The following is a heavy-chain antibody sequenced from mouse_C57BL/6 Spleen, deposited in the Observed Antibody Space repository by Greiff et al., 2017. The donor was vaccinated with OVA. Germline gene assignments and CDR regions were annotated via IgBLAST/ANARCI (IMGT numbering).Heavy chain of an antibody. CDR3: ARVEAGDFDY. J-gene: IGHJ2*01. CDR1: GYSITSGYY. CDR2: ISYDGSN. Sequence: VQLKESGPGLVKPSQSLSLTCSVTGYSITSGYYWNWIRQFPGNKLEWMGYISYDGSNNYNPSLKNRISITRDTSKNQFFLKLNSVTTEDTATYYCARVEAGDFDYWGQGTTLTVSS. V-gene: IGHV3-6*01. D-gene: IGHD4-1*01.